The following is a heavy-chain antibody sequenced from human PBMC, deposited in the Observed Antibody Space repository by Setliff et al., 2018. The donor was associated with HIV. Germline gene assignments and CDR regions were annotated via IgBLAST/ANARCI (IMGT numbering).Heavy chain of an antibody. Sequence: PGESLKISCKGSGYSFTSYWIGWVRQMPGKGLEWMGIIYPGDSDTRYSPSFQGQVTISADKSISTAYLHWRSLKASDTAMYYCARHLPDYQLLSPTFDHWGQGTPVTVSS. CDR1: GYSFTSYW. V-gene: IGHV5-51*01. J-gene: IGHJ4*02. D-gene: IGHD2-2*01. CDR2: IYPGDSDT. CDR3: ARHLPDYQLLSPTFDH.